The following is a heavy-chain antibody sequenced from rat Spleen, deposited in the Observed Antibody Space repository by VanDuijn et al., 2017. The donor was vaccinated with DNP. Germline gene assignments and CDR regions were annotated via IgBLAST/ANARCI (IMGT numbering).Heavy chain of an antibody. V-gene: IGHV5-22*01. Sequence: EVQLVESGGDLVQPGRSLKLFCAASGFTFSDYYMAWIRQAPTKGLEWVAYIHYDGGSSKYGDSVKGRFTISRDNARNTLYLQMNSLRSEDMATYYCARWNSGHFDYWGQGVMVTVSS. CDR1: GFTFSDYY. CDR2: IHYDGGSS. J-gene: IGHJ2*01. CDR3: ARWNSGHFDY. D-gene: IGHD4-3*01.